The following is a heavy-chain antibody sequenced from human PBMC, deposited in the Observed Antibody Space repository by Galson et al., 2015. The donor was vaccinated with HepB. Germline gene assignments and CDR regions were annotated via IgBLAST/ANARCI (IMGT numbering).Heavy chain of an antibody. Sequence: SLRLSCAASGFTFSSYGMHWVRQAPGKGLEWVAVIWYDGSNKYYADSVKGRFTISRDNSKNTLYLQMNSLRAEDTAVYYCARDGEMATTLLDYWGQGTLVTVSS. CDR1: GFTFSSYG. CDR2: IWYDGSNK. V-gene: IGHV3-33*01. J-gene: IGHJ4*02. CDR3: ARDGEMATTLLDY. D-gene: IGHD5-24*01.